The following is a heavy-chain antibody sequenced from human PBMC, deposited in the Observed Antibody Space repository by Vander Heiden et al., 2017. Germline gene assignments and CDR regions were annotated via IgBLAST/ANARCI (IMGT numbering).Heavy chain of an antibody. CDR2: ISYDGSNK. Sequence: QVQLVESGGGVVQPGRSLRLSCAASGFTFSSYGMHWVRQAPGKGLEWVAVISYDGSNKYYADSVKGRVTISRDNSKNTLYLQMNSLRAEDTAVYYCAKLHYYDSSGYYPDYFDYWGQGTLVTVSS. CDR1: GFTFSSYG. D-gene: IGHD3-22*01. V-gene: IGHV3-30*18. J-gene: IGHJ4*02. CDR3: AKLHYYDSSGYYPDYFDY.